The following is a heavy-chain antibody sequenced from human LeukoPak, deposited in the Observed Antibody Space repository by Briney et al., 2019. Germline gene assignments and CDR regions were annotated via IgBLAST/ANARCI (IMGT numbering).Heavy chain of an antibody. Sequence: GGSLRLSCTASGFTFIGYEMHWVRQAPGKGLVWVSRINPDGSRTSYADSVNGRFTISRDNAKNTLSLHMNSLRAGDTGVYYCARELPREVTLDSWGQGTLVTVSS. CDR2: INPDGSRT. CDR3: ARELPREVTLDS. J-gene: IGHJ5*01. D-gene: IGHD2-21*02. V-gene: IGHV3-74*01. CDR1: GFTFIGYE.